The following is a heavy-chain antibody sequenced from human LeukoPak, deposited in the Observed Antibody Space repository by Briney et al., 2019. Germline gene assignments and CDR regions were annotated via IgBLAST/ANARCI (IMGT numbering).Heavy chain of an antibody. V-gene: IGHV1-8*01. CDR2: MNPNSGNT. D-gene: IGHD6-13*01. Sequence: GASVKVSCKASGYTFTSYDINWVRQATGQGLEWMGWMNPNSGNTGYAQKFQGRVTMTRNTSISTAYMELSSLRSEDTAVYYCAGAPIAAAGPPFDYWGQGTLVTVSS. J-gene: IGHJ4*02. CDR1: GYTFTSYD. CDR3: AGAPIAAAGPPFDY.